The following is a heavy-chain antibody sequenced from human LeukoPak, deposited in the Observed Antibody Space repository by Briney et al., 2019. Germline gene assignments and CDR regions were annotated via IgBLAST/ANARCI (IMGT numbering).Heavy chain of an antibody. CDR2: ISAYNGNT. V-gene: IGHV1-18*04. CDR3: CRQWFGELRGFDY. D-gene: IGHD3-10*01. Sequence: ASVKVSCKASGYTFTGHYVHWLRQAPGQGLEWMGWISAYNGNTNYAQKLQGRVTMTTDTSTSTAYMELRSLRSDDTAVYYCCRQWFGELRGFDYWGQGTLVTVSS. J-gene: IGHJ4*02. CDR1: GYTFTGHY.